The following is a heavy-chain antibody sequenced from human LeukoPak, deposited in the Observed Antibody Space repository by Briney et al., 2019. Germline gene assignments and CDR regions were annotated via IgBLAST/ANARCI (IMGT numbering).Heavy chain of an antibody. CDR3: ARKSGKGPSLDAFDI. V-gene: IGHV3-48*03. CDR2: ISSSGSTI. Sequence: GGSLRLSCAASGFSFSSSEMNWVRQAPGKGLEWVSYISSSGSTIHYTDSVKGRFTISRDNAKNSLYLQMNSLRAEDTAVYYCARKSGKGPSLDAFDIWGQGTMVTVSS. J-gene: IGHJ3*02. CDR1: GFSFSSSE. D-gene: IGHD1-14*01.